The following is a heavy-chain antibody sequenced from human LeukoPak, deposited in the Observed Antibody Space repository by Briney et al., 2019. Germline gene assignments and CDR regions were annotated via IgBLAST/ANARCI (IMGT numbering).Heavy chain of an antibody. V-gene: IGHV3-30-3*01. CDR1: GFTFSSYA. CDR3: ARDIVMISGFGPLPTLRFAAPEGMDV. Sequence: GRSLRLSCAASGFTFSSYAMHWVRQAPGKGLEWVAVISYDGSNKYYADSVKGRFTISRDNSKNTLYLQMNSLRAEDTAVYYCARDIVMISGFGPLPTLRFAAPEGMDVWGQGTMVTVSS. J-gene: IGHJ6*02. CDR2: ISYDGSNK. D-gene: IGHD3-10*01.